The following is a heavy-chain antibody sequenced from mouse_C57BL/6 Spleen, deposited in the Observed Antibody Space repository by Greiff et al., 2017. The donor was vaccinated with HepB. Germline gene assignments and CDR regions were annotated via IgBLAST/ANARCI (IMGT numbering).Heavy chain of an antibody. CDR1: GYSFTGYY. CDR2: INPSTGGT. D-gene: IGHD1-1*01. CDR3: ERSLYYCGSGYDY. V-gene: IGHV1-43*01. Sequence: EVQLQQSGPELVKPGASVKISCKASGYSFTGYYMHWVKQSAEKSLEWIGEINPSTGGTSYNQKFKGKATLTVDKSTSTAYMQLKSLASEDYAVYYCERSLYYCGSGYDYWGQGTTLTVSS. J-gene: IGHJ2*01.